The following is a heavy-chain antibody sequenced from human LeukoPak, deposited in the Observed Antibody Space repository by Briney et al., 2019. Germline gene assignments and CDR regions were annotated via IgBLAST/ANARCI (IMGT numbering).Heavy chain of an antibody. CDR2: ISGSGGST. CDR1: GFTFSSYA. Sequence: GGSLRLSCAASGFTFSSYAMSWVRQAPGKGLEWVSSISGSGGSTYYADSVKGRFTISRDNSKNTLYLQMNSLRAEDTAVYYCAKEGKTRNWNYFQAKPVYWGQGTLVTVSS. J-gene: IGHJ4*02. CDR3: AKEGKTRNWNYFQAKPVY. D-gene: IGHD1-7*01. V-gene: IGHV3-23*01.